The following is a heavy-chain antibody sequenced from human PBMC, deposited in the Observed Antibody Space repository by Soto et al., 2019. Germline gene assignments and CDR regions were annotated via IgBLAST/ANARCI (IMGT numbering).Heavy chain of an antibody. CDR2: IYHTGTT. CDR3: AGENVRGSSAYDLF. D-gene: IGHD5-12*01. CDR1: VDSISSGYH. J-gene: IGHJ4*02. Sequence: SETLSLTCAVSVDSISSGYHVAWIRQPPEKGLEWVASIYHTGTTYYNPSLTSRVTISVDTSKNQFSLNLRSVTAADTAVYYCAGENVRGSSAYDLFWGQGTLVTVSS. V-gene: IGHV4-38-2*01.